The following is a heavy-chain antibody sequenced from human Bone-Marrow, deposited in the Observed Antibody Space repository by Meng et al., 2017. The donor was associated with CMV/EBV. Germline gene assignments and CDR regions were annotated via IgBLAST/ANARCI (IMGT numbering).Heavy chain of an antibody. J-gene: IGHJ6*02. Sequence: SVKVSCKASGYTFTSYGISWVRQAPGQGLEWMGGIIPIFGTPSYAQRFQGRVTITTDESTSTAYMEVSSLTSEDTAVYYCATPTSPPGLPFFVGMDVWGQGTTVTVSS. CDR2: IIPIFGTP. V-gene: IGHV1-69*05. D-gene: IGHD1-1*01. CDR1: GYTFTSYG. CDR3: ATPTSPPGLPFFVGMDV.